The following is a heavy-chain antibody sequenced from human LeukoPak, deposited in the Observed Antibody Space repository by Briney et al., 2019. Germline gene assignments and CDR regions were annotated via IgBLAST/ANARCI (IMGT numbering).Heavy chain of an antibody. CDR1: GGSISGYY. Sequence: SETLSLTCTVSGGSISGYYWSWIRQPPGKGLEWIGNIYYSGSTNYYKPSLKSRVTISIDTPKNQSSLKLSSVTAADTAVYYCARRWSGENLFDYWGQGTLVTVSP. D-gene: IGHD3-10*01. V-gene: IGHV4-59*08. J-gene: IGHJ4*02. CDR3: ARRWSGENLFDY. CDR2: IYYSGST.